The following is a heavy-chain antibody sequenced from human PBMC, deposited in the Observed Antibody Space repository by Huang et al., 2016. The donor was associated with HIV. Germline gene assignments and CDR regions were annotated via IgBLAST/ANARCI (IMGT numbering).Heavy chain of an antibody. D-gene: IGHD3-3*01. V-gene: IGHV3-7*01. CDR3: ARANRPSAPYYDFWSGYSHSSPDAFDI. Sequence: EVQLVESGGGLVQPGGSLRLSCAASGFTFSSSWMSWVRQAAGDGLNGVANIKTNGSEKADVESVKGLVTITRDHAKNSLYLQMSSLRAEDTAVYYCARANRPSAPYYDFWSGYSHSSPDAFDIWGQGTMVTVSS. J-gene: IGHJ3*02. CDR2: IKTNGSEK. CDR1: GFTFSSSW.